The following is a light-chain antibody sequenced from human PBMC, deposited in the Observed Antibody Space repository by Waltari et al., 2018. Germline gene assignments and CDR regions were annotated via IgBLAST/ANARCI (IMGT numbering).Light chain of an antibody. Sequence: QSVLAQPPSASGTPGQRIPITCSGDSSKIGSNTVTWYQQLPGTAPDLLIYGPNQRPSGVPDRFSGSKSGTSASLAISGLHSEDEADYYCAAWDDSLNGVVFGGGTKLTVL. CDR2: GPN. V-gene: IGLV1-44*01. J-gene: IGLJ2*01. CDR3: AAWDDSLNGVV. CDR1: SSKIGSNT.